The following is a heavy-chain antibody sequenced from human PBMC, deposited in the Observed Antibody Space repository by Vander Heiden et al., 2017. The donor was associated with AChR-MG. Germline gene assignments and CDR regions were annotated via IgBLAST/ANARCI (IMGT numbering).Heavy chain of an antibody. J-gene: IGHJ6*03. CDR3: AKSSRYCSGGSCYPIYYYYMDV. Sequence: EVQLLESGGGLVQPGGSLRLSCAASGFTFSSYAMSWVRQAPGKGLEWVSAISGSGGSTYYADSVKGRFTISRDNSKNTMYLQMNSLRAEDTAVYYCAKSSRYCSGGSCYPIYYYYMDVWGKGTTVTVSS. CDR1: GFTFSSYA. CDR2: ISGSGGST. V-gene: IGHV3-23*01. D-gene: IGHD2-15*01.